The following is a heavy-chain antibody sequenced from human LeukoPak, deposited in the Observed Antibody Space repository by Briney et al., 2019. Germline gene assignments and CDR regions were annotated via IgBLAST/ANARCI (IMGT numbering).Heavy chain of an antibody. J-gene: IGHJ4*02. CDR3: ARHETSSSWTSSFDY. V-gene: IGHV4-34*01. Sequence: SETLSLTCAVYGGSFSGYYWSWIRQPPGKGLEWIGEINHSGSTNYNPSLKSRVTISVDTSKNQFSLNLSSVTAADTAVYYCARHETSSSWTSSFDYWGQGTLVTVSS. CDR1: GGSFSGYY. D-gene: IGHD6-13*01. CDR2: INHSGST.